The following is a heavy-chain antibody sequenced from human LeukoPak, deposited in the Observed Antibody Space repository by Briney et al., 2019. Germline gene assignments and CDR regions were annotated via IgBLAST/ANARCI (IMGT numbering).Heavy chain of an antibody. CDR3: AKDYRSSTSCYVA. D-gene: IGHD2-2*01. Sequence: GGSLRLSCAASGFTFSSYEMNWVRQAPGKGLEWVSYISSSGSTIYYADSVKGRFTISRDNSKNTLYLQMNSLRAEDTAVYYCAKDYRSSTSCYVAWGQGTLVTVSS. CDR2: ISSSGSTI. CDR1: GFTFSSYE. V-gene: IGHV3-48*03. J-gene: IGHJ5*02.